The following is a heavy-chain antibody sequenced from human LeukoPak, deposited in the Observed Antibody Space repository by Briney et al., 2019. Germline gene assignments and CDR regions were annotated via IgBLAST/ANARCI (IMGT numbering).Heavy chain of an antibody. J-gene: IGHJ5*02. CDR1: GYTFTSYY. Sequence: GASVTVSCKASGYTFTSYYMHWVRQAPGQGLEWMGIINPSGGSTSYAQKFQGRVTMTRDMSTRTVYVELSSLRSEDTAVYYCARDSDYSGYDIWFDPWGQGTLVTVSS. CDR3: ARDSDYSGYDIWFDP. V-gene: IGHV1-46*01. D-gene: IGHD5-12*01. CDR2: INPSGGST.